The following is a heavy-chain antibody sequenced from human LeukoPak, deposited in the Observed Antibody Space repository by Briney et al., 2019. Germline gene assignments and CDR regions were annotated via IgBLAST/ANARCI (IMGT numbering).Heavy chain of an antibody. J-gene: IGHJ4*02. CDR2: INHSGST. D-gene: IGHD3-3*01. CDR1: GGSFSGYY. CDR3: ARVGIYDFWSGHSLVDY. Sequence: PSETLSLTCAVYGGSFSGYYWSWIRQPPGKGPEWIGEINHSGSTNYNPSLKSRVTISVDTSKNQFSLKLSSVTAADTAVYYCARVGIYDFWSGHSLVDYWGQGTLVTVSS. V-gene: IGHV4-34*01.